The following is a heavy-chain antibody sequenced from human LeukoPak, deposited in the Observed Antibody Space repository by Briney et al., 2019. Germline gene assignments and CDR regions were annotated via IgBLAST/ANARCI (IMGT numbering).Heavy chain of an antibody. CDR2: ISGSGDST. CDR3: AKEGFVGDTTYY. D-gene: IGHD1-26*01. CDR1: GFTFSSYA. J-gene: IGHJ4*02. V-gene: IGHV3-23*01. Sequence: PGGSLRLSCAASGFTFSSYAMSWVRQSPGKGLQWVSAISGSGDSTYYADSVKGRFTISKDNSKNTLYLQMNSLRAEDTAVYYCAKEGFVGDTTYYWDQGTLVTVSS.